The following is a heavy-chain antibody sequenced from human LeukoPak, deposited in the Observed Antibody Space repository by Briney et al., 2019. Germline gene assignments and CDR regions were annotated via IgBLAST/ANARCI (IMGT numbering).Heavy chain of an antibody. CDR1: GFTFSDYY. J-gene: IGHJ6*03. D-gene: IGHD6-19*01. V-gene: IGHV3-11*01. CDR3: ARDAVAGSIYMDV. Sequence: GGSLRLSCAASGFTFSDYYMSWIRQAPGKGLEWVSYISSSGSTIYYADSVKGRFTISRDNAKNSLYLQMNSLRAEDTAVYYCARDAVAGSIYMDVWGKGTTVNVSS. CDR2: ISSSGSTI.